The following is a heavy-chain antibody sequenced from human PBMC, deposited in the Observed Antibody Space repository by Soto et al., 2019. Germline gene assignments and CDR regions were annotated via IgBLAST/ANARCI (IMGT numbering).Heavy chain of an antibody. CDR2: IWYDGSNK. D-gene: IGHD3-10*01. J-gene: IGHJ3*02. CDR1: GFTFSSYG. Sequence: QVQLVESGGGVVQPGRSLRLSCAASGFTFSSYGMHWVRQAPGKGLEWVAVIWYDGSNKYYADSVKGRVTSSRDNSKNTLYLQMNSLRAEDTAVYYCARDRAHAFDIWGQGTMVTVSS. V-gene: IGHV3-33*01. CDR3: ARDRAHAFDI.